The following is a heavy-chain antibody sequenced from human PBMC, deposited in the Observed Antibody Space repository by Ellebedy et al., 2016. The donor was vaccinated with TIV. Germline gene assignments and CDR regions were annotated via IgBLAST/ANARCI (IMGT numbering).Heavy chain of an antibody. V-gene: IGHV4-34*01. CDR3: ARARGGGVIVDY. CDR2: INHSGST. D-gene: IGHD3-10*01. CDR1: GGSFGGYY. J-gene: IGHJ4*02. Sequence: SETLSLTCAVYGGSFGGYYWSWIRQPPGKGLEWIGEINHSGSTNYNPSLKSRVTVSVDTSKNQFSLKLSSVTAADTAVYYCARARGGGVIVDYWGQGTLVTVSS.